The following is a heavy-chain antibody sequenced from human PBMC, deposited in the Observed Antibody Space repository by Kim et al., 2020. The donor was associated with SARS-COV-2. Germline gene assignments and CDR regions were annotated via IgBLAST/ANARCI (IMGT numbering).Heavy chain of an antibody. Sequence: GGSLRLSCAASGFTFSSYGMHLVRQAPGKGLEWVAVISYDGSNKYYADSVKGRFTISRDNSKNTLYLQMNSLRAEDTAVYYCAKGTSRPIMITFRGVIAPFVLWAQETRHTVPT. V-gene: IGHV3-30*18. CDR3: AKGTSRPIMITFRGVIAPFVL. D-gene: IGHD3-16*02. CDR1: GFTFSSYG. CDR2: ISYDGSNK. J-gene: IGHJ4*02.